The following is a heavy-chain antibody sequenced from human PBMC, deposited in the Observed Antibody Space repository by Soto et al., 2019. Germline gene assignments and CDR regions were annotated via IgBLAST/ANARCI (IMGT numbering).Heavy chain of an antibody. V-gene: IGHV3-33*01. CDR3: AREVRVAGPYWYFDL. J-gene: IGHJ2*01. CDR2: IWYDGSNK. CDR1: GFTFSSYG. D-gene: IGHD3-10*01. Sequence: QVQLVESGGGVVQPGRSLRLSCAASGFTFSSYGMHWVRQAPGKGLEWVAVIWYDGSNKYYADSVKGRFTISRDNSKNTLYLQMNSLRAEDTAVYYCAREVRVAGPYWYFDLWGRGTLVTVSS.